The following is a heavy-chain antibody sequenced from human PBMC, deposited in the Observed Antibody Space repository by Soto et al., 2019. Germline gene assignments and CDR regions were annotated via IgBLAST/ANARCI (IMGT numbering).Heavy chain of an antibody. V-gene: IGHV1-3*01. CDR3: ARDRPRYSSSWYNWFDP. CDR2: INAGNGNT. D-gene: IGHD6-13*01. Sequence: QVQLVQSGAEVKKPGASVKVSCKASGYTFTSYAMHWVRQAPGQRLEWMGWINAGNGNTKYSQKFQGRVTITRDTSASTDYMELSSLRSEDTAVYYCARDRPRYSSSWYNWFDPWGQGTLVTVSS. CDR1: GYTFTSYA. J-gene: IGHJ5*02.